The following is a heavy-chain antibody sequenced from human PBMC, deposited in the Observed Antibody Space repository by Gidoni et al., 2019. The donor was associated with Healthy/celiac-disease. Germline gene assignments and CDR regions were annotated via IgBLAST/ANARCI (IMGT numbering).Heavy chain of an antibody. D-gene: IGHD2-15*01. CDR3: AKDRCSGGSCYSRDY. CDR2: ISGRGGST. J-gene: IGHJ4*02. Sequence: EVQLLESGGGLVPPGGSLRLSCAASGFPFSSYAMSWVRQAPGKGLEWVSAISGRGGSTYYADSVKGRFTISRDNSKNTLYLQMNSLRAEDTAVYYCAKDRCSGGSCYSRDYWGQGTLVTVSS. V-gene: IGHV3-23*01. CDR1: GFPFSSYA.